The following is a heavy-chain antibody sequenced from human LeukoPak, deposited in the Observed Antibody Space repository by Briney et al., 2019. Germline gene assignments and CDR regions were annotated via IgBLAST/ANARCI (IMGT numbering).Heavy chain of an antibody. Sequence: GNLSLTCAVSGGSISSSNWWSWVRQPPGKGLEWIGEIYHSGSTNYNPSLKSRVTISVDKSKNQFSLKLSSVTAADTAVYYCARRALKVGTNWFDPWGQGTLVTVSS. V-gene: IGHV4-4*02. CDR2: IYHSGST. D-gene: IGHD1-26*01. CDR1: GGSISSSNW. J-gene: IGHJ5*02. CDR3: ARRALKVGTNWFDP.